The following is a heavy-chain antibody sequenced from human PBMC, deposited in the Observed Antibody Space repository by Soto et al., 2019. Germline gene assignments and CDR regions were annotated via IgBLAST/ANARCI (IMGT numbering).Heavy chain of an antibody. Sequence: PGESLKISCKGSGYSFTSYWIGWVRQMPGKGLEWMGIIYPGVSDTRYSPSFQGQVTISADKSISTAYLQWSSLKASDTAMYYCARTGMYYDFWSGYYIDYYYGMDVWGQGTTVTVSS. CDR2: IYPGVSDT. D-gene: IGHD3-3*01. CDR3: ARTGMYYDFWSGYYIDYYYGMDV. V-gene: IGHV5-51*01. J-gene: IGHJ6*02. CDR1: GYSFTSYW.